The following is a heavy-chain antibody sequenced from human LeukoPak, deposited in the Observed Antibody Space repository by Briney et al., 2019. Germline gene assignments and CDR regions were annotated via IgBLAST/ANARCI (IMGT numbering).Heavy chain of an antibody. J-gene: IGHJ4*02. D-gene: IGHD2/OR15-2a*01. CDR2: ISYDGSNK. Sequence: GGSLRLSCAASGFTFSSYGMHWVRQAPGKGLEWVAVISYDGSNKYYTDSVKGRFTISRDNSKNTLYLQMNSLRAEDTAVYYCARGNAFYVDHEDSFNYWGQGTLVTVSS. CDR1: GFTFSSYG. CDR3: ARGNAFYVDHEDSFNY. V-gene: IGHV3-30*03.